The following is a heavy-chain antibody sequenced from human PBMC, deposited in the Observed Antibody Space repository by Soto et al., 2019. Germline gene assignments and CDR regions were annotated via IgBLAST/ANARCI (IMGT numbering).Heavy chain of an antibody. Sequence: EAQLVESGGGLVQPGGSLRLSCVASGFTFSDHWMQWSAKFQGRGRHGSHVLIVMSVTADADSVRGRVTISRDNAKNTLYLQMNSLRVDDTAMYYCVRQYSAYDMWGQGTMVTVSS. D-gene: IGHD4-4*01. CDR3: VRQYSAYDM. CDR1: GFTFSDHW. V-gene: IGHV3-74*03. CDR2: LIVMSVTA. J-gene: IGHJ3*02.